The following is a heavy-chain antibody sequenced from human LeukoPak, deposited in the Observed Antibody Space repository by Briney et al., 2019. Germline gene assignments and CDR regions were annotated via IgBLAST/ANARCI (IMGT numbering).Heavy chain of an antibody. CDR2: IYYSENT. D-gene: IGHD6-19*01. CDR1: GGSITTSNYY. Sequence: SETLSLTCTVSGGSITTSNYYWGWIRQPPGKGLEWIVSIYYSENTYYNPSLKSRVTISVDTAKNQFSLKVSSVTAADTAVYYCARLYSSGTIDYWGQGTLVTVSS. CDR3: ARLYSSGTIDY. V-gene: IGHV4-39*01. J-gene: IGHJ4*02.